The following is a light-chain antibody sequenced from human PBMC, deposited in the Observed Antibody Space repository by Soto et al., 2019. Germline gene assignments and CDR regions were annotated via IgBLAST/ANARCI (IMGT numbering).Light chain of an antibody. CDR2: EVS. CDR1: SSDVGGYNY. Sequence: QSALTQPASVSGSPGQSITISCTGTSSDVGGYNYVSWYQQYPGKAPKLIIFEVSYRPSGISNRFSGSKSGNTASLTISGLQAEDEADYYCSSYTSRGTYVFGTGTKVTVL. J-gene: IGLJ1*01. CDR3: SSYTSRGTYV. V-gene: IGLV2-14*01.